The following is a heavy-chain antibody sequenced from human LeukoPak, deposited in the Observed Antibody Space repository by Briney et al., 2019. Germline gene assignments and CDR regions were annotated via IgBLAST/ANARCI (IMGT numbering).Heavy chain of an antibody. V-gene: IGHV3-21*01. CDR1: GFTFSSYS. Sequence: GGSLRLSCSASGFTFSSYSMNWVRQAPGKGLEWVSSISSSSSDLYYTDSVKGRFTISRDDAKNSLYLQMNSLRAEDTAVYYCARTYCSRTNCYQLDYWGQGTLVTVSS. J-gene: IGHJ4*02. CDR3: ARTYCSRTNCYQLDY. D-gene: IGHD2-2*01. CDR2: ISSSSSDL.